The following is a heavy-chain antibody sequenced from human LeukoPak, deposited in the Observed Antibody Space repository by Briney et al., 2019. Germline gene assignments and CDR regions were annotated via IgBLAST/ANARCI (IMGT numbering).Heavy chain of an antibody. J-gene: IGHJ3*02. CDR1: GYTFTSYY. CDR3: ARALRGIVIAAAGKNAFDI. CDR2: INPSGGST. Sequence: ASVKVSCKASGYTFTSYYMHWVRQAPGQGLEWMGIINPSGGSTSYAQKFQGRVTMTRDTSTSTVYMELSSLRSEDTAVYYCARALRGIVIAAAGKNAFDIWGQGTMVTVSS. D-gene: IGHD6-13*01. V-gene: IGHV1-46*01.